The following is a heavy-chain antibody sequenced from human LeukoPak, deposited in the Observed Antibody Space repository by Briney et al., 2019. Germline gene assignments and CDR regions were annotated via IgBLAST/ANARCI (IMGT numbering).Heavy chain of an antibody. D-gene: IGHD2-15*01. V-gene: IGHV4-39*07. CDR3: AKGPVVTFDI. CDR1: GGSISSSSYY. CDR2: IYYSGST. Sequence: SETLSLTCTVSGGSISSSSYYWGWIRQPPGKGLEWIGSIYYSGSTYYNPSLKSRVTISVDTSKNQFSLKLSSVTAADTAVYYCAKGPVVTFDIWGQGTMVTVSS. J-gene: IGHJ3*02.